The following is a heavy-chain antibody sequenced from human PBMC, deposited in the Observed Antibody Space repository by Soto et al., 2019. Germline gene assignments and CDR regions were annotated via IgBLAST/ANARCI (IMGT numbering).Heavy chain of an antibody. CDR2: IKSKADGGTI. D-gene: IGHD3-10*01. V-gene: IGHV3-15*07. Sequence: PGGSLRLSCVVSGLTFSNSWMNGVRQAPGKGLEWVGRIKSKADGGTIDYGAPVKGRFTISRDDSKNTLYVQMDSLKTEDTAVYYCSSQWFRLPFHWGQGA. CDR3: SSQWFRLPFH. CDR1: GLTFSNSW. J-gene: IGHJ4*02.